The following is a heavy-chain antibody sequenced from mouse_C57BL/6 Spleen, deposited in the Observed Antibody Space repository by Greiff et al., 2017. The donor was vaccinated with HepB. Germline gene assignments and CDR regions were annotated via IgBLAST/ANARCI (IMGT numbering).Heavy chain of an antibody. CDR2: ISYSGRT. Sequence: EVKLQESGPGLVKPSQSLSLTCTVTGYSITSGYGWNWIRQFPGNKLEWMGYISYSGRTNYNPSLHSRISITRDTSKNQFFLQLNSVTTEDTATYDCARTARIKYWGQGTTLTVSS. J-gene: IGHJ2*01. CDR1: GYSITSGYG. D-gene: IGHD1-2*01. V-gene: IGHV3-2*02. CDR3: ARTARIKY.